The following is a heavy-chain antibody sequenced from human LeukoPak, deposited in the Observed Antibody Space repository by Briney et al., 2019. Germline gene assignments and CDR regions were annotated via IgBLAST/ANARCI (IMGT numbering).Heavy chain of an antibody. V-gene: IGHV4-59*01. CDR2: IYYSGST. J-gene: IGHJ4*02. CDR1: GGSISSYY. CDR3: AREDRYYFDY. Sequence: PSETLSLSCTVSGGSISSYYWSWIRQPPGKGLEWIGYIYYSGSTNYNPSLESRVTISLDPSKNQFSLKLSSVTAADTAVYFCAREDRYYFDYWGQGTLVTVSP.